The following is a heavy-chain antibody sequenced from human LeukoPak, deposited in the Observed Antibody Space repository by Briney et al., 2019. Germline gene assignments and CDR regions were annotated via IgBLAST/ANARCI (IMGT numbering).Heavy chain of an antibody. D-gene: IGHD1-26*01. CDR1: GFTFSSYD. CDR3: ARGGGAATPYYFDY. V-gene: IGHV3-13*01. Sequence: GGSLRLSCAASGFTFSSYDIHWVRQATGKGLEWVSAIGAAGHTYYPGSLKGRFTISGENAKNSLYLQMNSLSAGDTAVYYCARGGGAATPYYFDYWGQGTLVTVSS. CDR2: IGAAGHT. J-gene: IGHJ4*02.